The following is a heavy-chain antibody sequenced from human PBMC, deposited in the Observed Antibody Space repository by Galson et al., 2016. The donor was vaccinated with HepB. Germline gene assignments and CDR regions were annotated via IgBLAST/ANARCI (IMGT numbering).Heavy chain of an antibody. Sequence: QSGAEVKKPGDSLKISCKTSGYSFTNYWIAWVRQMPGKGLEWMGIIYPRDSETRYNPSLEGLVTMSSDKSITTAYLQLSDLKASDSAMYYCARVSSGTYYLMGYWGQGTLATVSS. D-gene: IGHD1-26*01. CDR1: GYSFTNYW. CDR3: ARVSSGTYYLMGY. J-gene: IGHJ4*02. CDR2: IYPRDSET. V-gene: IGHV5-51*01.